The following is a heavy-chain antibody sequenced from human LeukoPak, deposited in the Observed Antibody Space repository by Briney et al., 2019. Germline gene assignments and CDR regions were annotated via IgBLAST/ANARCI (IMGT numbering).Heavy chain of an antibody. Sequence: SGPTLVNPTQTLTLTCTFSGFSLSTNGVGVDWIRQPPGKALEWLALIYWNDDKRYSPSLKSRLTITKDTSKNQVVLTMTNMDPVDTATYYCAHSFRSAYYYYFDYWGQGTLVTVSS. CDR1: GFSLSTNGVG. CDR3: AHSFRSAYYYYFDY. V-gene: IGHV2-5*01. CDR2: IYWNDDK. J-gene: IGHJ4*02. D-gene: IGHD3-3*01.